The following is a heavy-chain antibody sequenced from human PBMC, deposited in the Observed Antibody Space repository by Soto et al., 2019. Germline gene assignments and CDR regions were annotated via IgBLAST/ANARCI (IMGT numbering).Heavy chain of an antibody. J-gene: IGHJ5*02. D-gene: IGHD2-2*01. CDR1: GYTFTGYY. CDR3: AREDCSSTSCRNWFDP. Sequence: QVQLVQSGAEVKKPGAPVKVSCKASGYTFTGYYMHWVRQAPGQGLEWMGWINPNSGGTNYAQKFQGWVTMTRDTSISTAYMELSRLRSDDTAVYYCAREDCSSTSCRNWFDPWGQGTLVTVSS. CDR2: INPNSGGT. V-gene: IGHV1-2*04.